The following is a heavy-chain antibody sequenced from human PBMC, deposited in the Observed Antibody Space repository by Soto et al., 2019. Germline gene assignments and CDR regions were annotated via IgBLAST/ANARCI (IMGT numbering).Heavy chain of an antibody. CDR3: ARGGGIVVLTAPYDH. J-gene: IGHJ4*02. V-gene: IGHV1-69*13. CDR2: IIPIFGTA. Sequence: GASVKVSCKASGGTFSSYAISWVRQAPGQGLEWMGGIIPIFGTADYAQKFQGRVTITADESTSTAYMELGSLTSEDTAVYYCARGGGIVVLTAPYDHWGQGTLVTVSS. D-gene: IGHD2-21*02. CDR1: GGTFSSYA.